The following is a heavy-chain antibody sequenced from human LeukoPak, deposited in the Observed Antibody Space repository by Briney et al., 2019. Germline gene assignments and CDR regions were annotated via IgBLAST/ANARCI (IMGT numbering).Heavy chain of an antibody. CDR3: AKGGYNFPEY. J-gene: IGHJ4*02. V-gene: IGHV3-7*05. Sequence: PGGSLRLSCAASGFTSSNFWMTWVRQAPGKGLEWVANINQDGGEKYYVDSVKGRFTISRDNAKNSLYLQMNSLRVEDTAVYYCAKGGYNFPEYWGQGTLVTVSS. CDR1: GFTSSNFW. D-gene: IGHD5-24*01. CDR2: INQDGGEK.